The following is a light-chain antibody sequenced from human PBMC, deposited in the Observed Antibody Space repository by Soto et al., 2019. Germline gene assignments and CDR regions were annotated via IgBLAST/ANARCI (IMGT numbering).Light chain of an antibody. CDR1: QSVGSY. Sequence: EIVLIQSPATLSLSPGERATLSCRASQSVGSYLAWYQHKPGQAPRLLIYDTSTRAPGISARFSGSGSGTEFTLTISSLQSEDFAVYYCQEYIHWPPGMFGPGTKVDIK. J-gene: IGKJ1*01. CDR3: QEYIHWPPGM. V-gene: IGKV3-15*01. CDR2: DTS.